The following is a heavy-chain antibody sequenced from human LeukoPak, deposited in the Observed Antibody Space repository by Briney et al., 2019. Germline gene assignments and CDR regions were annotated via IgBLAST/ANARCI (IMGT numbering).Heavy chain of an antibody. V-gene: IGHV1-2*02. J-gene: IGHJ4*02. CDR2: INPNSGGT. CDR1: GYTFTGYY. Sequence: ASVKVSCKASGYTFTGYYMHWVRQAPGQGLEWMGWINPNSGGTVFAQKFQGRVTMTRDTSISAAYMELSRLRSDDTAVYYCARGGAGEGYCSSSSCYGHDYWGQGTLVTVSS. D-gene: IGHD2-15*01. CDR3: ARGGAGEGYCSSSSCYGHDY.